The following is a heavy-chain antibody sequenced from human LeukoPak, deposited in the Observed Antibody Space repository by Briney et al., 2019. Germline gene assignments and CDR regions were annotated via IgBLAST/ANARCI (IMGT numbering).Heavy chain of an antibody. CDR3: ATTLGAAFDI. CDR1: GGSISSYY. CDR2: IYYSGST. V-gene: IGHV4-59*01. D-gene: IGHD1-26*01. Sequence: PSETLSLTCTVSGGSISSYYWSWIRQPPGKGLEWIGYIYYSGSTNYNPSLKSRVTISVDTSKNQFSPKLSSVTAADTAVYYCATTLGAAFDIWGQGTMVTVSS. J-gene: IGHJ3*02.